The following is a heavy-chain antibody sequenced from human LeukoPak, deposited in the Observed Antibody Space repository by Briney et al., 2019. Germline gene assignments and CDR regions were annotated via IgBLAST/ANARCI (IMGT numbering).Heavy chain of an antibody. CDR1: GGSISSYY. V-gene: IGHV4-34*01. Sequence: SETLSLTCTVSGGSISSYYWSWIRQPPGKGLEWIGEINHSGSTNYNPSLKSRVTISVDTSKNQFSLKLSSVTAADTAVYYCARHQAEDGADYWGQGTLVTVSS. CDR3: ARHQAEDGADY. J-gene: IGHJ4*02. CDR2: INHSGST. D-gene: IGHD1-26*01.